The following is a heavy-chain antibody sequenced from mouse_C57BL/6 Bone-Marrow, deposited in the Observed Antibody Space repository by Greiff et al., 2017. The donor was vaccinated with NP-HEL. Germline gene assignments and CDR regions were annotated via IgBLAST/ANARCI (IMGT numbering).Heavy chain of an antibody. CDR1: GFTITDDY. D-gene: IGHD1-1*01. V-gene: IGHV14-4*01. J-gene: IGHJ1*03. CDR3: TKGLAVRRWYFDG. Sequence: EVQLQQSGAELVRPGASVKLSCTASGFTITDDYMHWVKQRPEQGLEWIGWIDPENGDTEYASKFQGKATITADTSSNTAYLQLSSLTSEDTAVYYCTKGLAVRRWYFDGWGTGATVTV. CDR2: IDPENGDT.